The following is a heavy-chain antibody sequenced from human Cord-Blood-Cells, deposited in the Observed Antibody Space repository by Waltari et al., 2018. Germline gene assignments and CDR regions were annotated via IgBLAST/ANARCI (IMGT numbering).Heavy chain of an antibody. Sequence: EVQLVESGGGLVKPGGSLRLSCAASGFTFSSYSMNWVRQAPGKGLEWVSSISSSSSYIYYADSVKGRFTISRDNAKNSLYLQMNSLRAEDTAVYYCARGLYSGYDYYFDYWGQGTLVTVSS. J-gene: IGHJ4*02. D-gene: IGHD5-12*01. CDR1: GFTFSSYS. CDR2: ISSSSSYI. CDR3: ARGLYSGYDYYFDY. V-gene: IGHV3-21*01.